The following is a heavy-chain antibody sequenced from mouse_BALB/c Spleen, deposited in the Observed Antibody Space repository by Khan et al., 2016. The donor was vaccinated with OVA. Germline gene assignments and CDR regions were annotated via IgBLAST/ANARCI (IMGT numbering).Heavy chain of an antibody. V-gene: IGHV9-3-1*01. J-gene: IGHJ4*01. CDR1: GYTFTNYG. CDR2: INTYTGEP. CDR3: ARTPYFPYALDY. Sequence: QIQLVQSGPELKKPGETVKISCKASGYTFTNYGMNWVKQSPGKALKWMGWINTYTGEPTYADDFKGRFAFSLETSASTAYLQNNNLKNEDTATYLCARTPYFPYALDYWGQGTSVTVSS. D-gene: IGHD2-10*01.